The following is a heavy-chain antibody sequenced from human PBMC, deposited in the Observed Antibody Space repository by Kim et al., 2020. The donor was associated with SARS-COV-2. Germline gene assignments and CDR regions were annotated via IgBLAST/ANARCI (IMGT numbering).Heavy chain of an antibody. V-gene: IGHV3-23*01. Sequence: GGSLRLSCAVSGFTFSNYIISWVRQAPGKGLEWVSSITGDDVDTYYADSVRGRFTISRDNSKNTLYLQMNSLRAEDTAKYYCAKDFWGGNILRYFDYWGPGTVVTISS. J-gene: IGHJ4*02. CDR2: ITGDDVDT. CDR3: AKDFWGGNILRYFDY. CDR1: GFTFSNYI. D-gene: IGHD3-9*01.